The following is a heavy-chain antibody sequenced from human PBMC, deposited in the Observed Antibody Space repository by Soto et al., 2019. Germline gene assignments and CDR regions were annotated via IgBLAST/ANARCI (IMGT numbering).Heavy chain of an antibody. CDR1: GGSFSGYY. V-gene: IGHV4-34*01. D-gene: IGHD2-15*01. Sequence: SETLSLTCAVYGGSFSGYYWSWIRQPPGKGLEWIGEINHSGSTNYNPSLKSRVTISVDTSKNQFSLKLSSVTAADTAVYYCARGRLGYCSGGSCYSRDFAFDIWGQGTTVTVSS. J-gene: IGHJ3*02. CDR2: INHSGST. CDR3: ARGRLGYCSGGSCYSRDFAFDI.